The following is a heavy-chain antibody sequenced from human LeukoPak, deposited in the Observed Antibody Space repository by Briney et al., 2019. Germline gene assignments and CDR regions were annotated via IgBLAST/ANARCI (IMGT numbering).Heavy chain of an antibody. Sequence: GASVKVSYKVSGYTLTELSMHWVRQAPGKGLEWMGGFDPEDGETNYAQKLQGRDTMTEDTSTDTAYMELSSLRSEDTAVYYCATSGQWLVHFDYWGQGTLVTVSS. CDR2: FDPEDGET. CDR3: ATSGQWLVHFDY. CDR1: GYTLTELS. V-gene: IGHV1-24*01. J-gene: IGHJ4*02. D-gene: IGHD6-19*01.